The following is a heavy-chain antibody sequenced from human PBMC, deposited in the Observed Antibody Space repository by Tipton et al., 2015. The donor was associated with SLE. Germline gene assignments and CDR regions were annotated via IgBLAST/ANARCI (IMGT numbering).Heavy chain of an antibody. CDR3: ASSAVTAYHYFDY. CDR1: GGSISSGGYY. V-gene: IGHV4-31*03. CDR2: IYKRGST. J-gene: IGHJ4*02. Sequence: TLSLTCTVSGGSISSGGYYWSWIRQHPGKGLEWIGYIYKRGSTYYNPSLKSRVTISVDTSKNQFSLKLSSVTAADPAVYYCASSAVTAYHYFDYWGQGTLVTVSS. D-gene: IGHD2-21*02.